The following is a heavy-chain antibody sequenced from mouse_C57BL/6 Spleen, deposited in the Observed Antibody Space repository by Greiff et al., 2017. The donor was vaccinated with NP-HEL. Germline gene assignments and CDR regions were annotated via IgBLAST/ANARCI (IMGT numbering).Heavy chain of an antibody. Sequence: EVQRVESGGGLVKPGGSLKLSCAASGFTFSDYGMHWVRQAPEKGLEWVAYISSGSSTIYYADTVKGRFTISRDNAKNTLFLQMTSLRSEDTAMYYCARRYYDYDRGFYYAMDYWGQGTSVTVSS. CDR3: ARRYYDYDRGFYYAMDY. V-gene: IGHV5-17*01. D-gene: IGHD2-4*01. CDR1: GFTFSDYG. J-gene: IGHJ4*01. CDR2: ISSGSSTI.